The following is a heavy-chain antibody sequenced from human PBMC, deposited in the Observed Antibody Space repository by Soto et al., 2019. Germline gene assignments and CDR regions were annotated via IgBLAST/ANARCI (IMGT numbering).Heavy chain of an antibody. J-gene: IGHJ4*02. CDR3: VRTSHYGSGSWNFDY. CDR2: TRNKANSYST. CDR1: GFTFSDHY. V-gene: IGHV3-72*01. Sequence: EVQLVESGGGLVQPGGSLRLSCAASGFTFSDHYMDWVCQAPGKGLEWVGRTRNKANSYSTEYAASVRGRFTISRDESKNSLYLQMNSLKTEDTAVYYCVRTSHYGSGSWNFDYWGQGTLVTVSS. D-gene: IGHD3-10*01.